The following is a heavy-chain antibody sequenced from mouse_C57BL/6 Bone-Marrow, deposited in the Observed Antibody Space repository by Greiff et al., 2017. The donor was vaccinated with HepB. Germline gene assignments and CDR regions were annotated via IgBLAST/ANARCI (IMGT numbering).Heavy chain of an antibody. CDR2: IYPGSGNT. CDR3: ARERIYYDYDEEAGWFAY. V-gene: IGHV1-76*01. CDR1: GYTFTDYY. D-gene: IGHD2-4*01. J-gene: IGHJ3*01. Sequence: QVQLQQSGAELVRPGASVKLSCKASGYTFTDYYINWVKQRPGQGLEWIARIYPGSGNTYYNEKFKGKATLTAEKSSSTAYMQLSSLTSEDSAVYFCARERIYYDYDEEAGWFAYWGQGTLVTVSA.